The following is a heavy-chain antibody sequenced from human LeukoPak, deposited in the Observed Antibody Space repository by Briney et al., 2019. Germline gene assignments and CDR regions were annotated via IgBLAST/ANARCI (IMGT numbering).Heavy chain of an antibody. CDR2: INPNSGGT. D-gene: IGHD3-3*01. CDR1: GYTFTGYY. J-gene: IGHJ6*02. Sequence: ASVKVSCKASGYTFTGYYMHWVRQAPGQGLEWMGWINPNSGGTNYAQKFQGRVTMTRDTSISTAYMELSRLRSDDTAVYYCARGLRITNFGVPLTNGMDVWGQGTTVTVSS. CDR3: ARGLRITNFGVPLTNGMDV. V-gene: IGHV1-2*02.